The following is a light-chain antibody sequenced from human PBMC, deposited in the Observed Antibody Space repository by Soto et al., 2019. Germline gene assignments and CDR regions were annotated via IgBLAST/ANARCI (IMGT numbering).Light chain of an antibody. CDR2: SAS. CDR3: QQYNNWPLT. V-gene: IGKV3-15*01. CDR1: QSVSRN. Sequence: EIVMTQSPGTLSVSPGERATVSCRASQSVSRNLAWYQQKPGQAPRLVIYSASTRATGIPARFSGSGSETEFTLTISSLQSEDFAVYYCQQYNNWPLTFGPGTKVDIK. J-gene: IGKJ3*01.